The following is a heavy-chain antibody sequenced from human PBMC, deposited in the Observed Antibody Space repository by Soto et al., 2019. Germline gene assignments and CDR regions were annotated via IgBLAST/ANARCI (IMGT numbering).Heavy chain of an antibody. D-gene: IGHD3-22*01. V-gene: IGHV1-2*04. Sequence: ASVKVSCKASGYTFTSYGIHWVRQAPGQGLEWMGWINPNSGGTNYAQKFQGWVTMTRDTSISTAYMELSRLRSDDTAVYYCARSDYYDSSGYDYWGQGTLVTVSS. CDR1: GYTFTSYG. CDR2: INPNSGGT. J-gene: IGHJ4*02. CDR3: ARSDYYDSSGYDY.